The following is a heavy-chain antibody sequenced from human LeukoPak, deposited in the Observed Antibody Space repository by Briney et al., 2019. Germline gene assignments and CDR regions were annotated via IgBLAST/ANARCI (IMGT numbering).Heavy chain of an antibody. V-gene: IGHV3-30*01. D-gene: IGHD6-6*01. J-gene: IGHJ6*03. CDR1: GFTFSSYA. Sequence: GGSLRLSCAASGFTFSSYAMHWVRQAPGKGLGWVALISYDGGTKYYADSVKGRFTISRDNSNNTLYLQMNSLRAEDTAVYYCARVGDSSSWGYYYMDVWGKGTTVTVSS. CDR2: ISYDGGTK. CDR3: ARVGDSSSWGYYYMDV.